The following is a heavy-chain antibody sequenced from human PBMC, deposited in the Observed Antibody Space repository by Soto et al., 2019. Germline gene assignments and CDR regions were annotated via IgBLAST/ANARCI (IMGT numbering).Heavy chain of an antibody. J-gene: IGHJ4*02. V-gene: IGHV3-23*01. CDR3: ASPYSSSWYQVDY. D-gene: IGHD6-13*01. CDR2: ISGSGGST. Sequence: GGSLRLSCAASGFTFSRYAMSWVRQAPGKGLEWVSAISGSGGSTYYADSVKGRFTISRDNSKNTLYLQMNSLRAEDTAVYYCASPYSSSWYQVDYWGQGTLVTVSS. CDR1: GFTFSRYA.